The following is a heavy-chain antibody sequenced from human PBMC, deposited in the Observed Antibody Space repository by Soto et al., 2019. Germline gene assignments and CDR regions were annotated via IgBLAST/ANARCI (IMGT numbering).Heavy chain of an antibody. J-gene: IGHJ4*02. CDR2: ISTSGKTI. Sequence: VQLVESGGGLVQPGGSLRLSCAASGFTLSGCAMNWVRQAPGKGLEWVAFISTSGKTISYADSVMGRFTISKDIAKNSLYLQMNSLRNEETAVYYCVRDQATGRSWVELDFWGQGTLVTVSS. CDR1: GFTLSGCA. CDR3: VRDQATGRSWVELDF. D-gene: IGHD1-1*01. V-gene: IGHV3-48*02.